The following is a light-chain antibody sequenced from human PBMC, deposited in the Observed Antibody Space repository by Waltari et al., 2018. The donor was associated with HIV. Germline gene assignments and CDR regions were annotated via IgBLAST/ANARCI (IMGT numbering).Light chain of an antibody. J-gene: IGLJ2*01. V-gene: IGLV3-25*03. Sequence: FELTQPPSMSVSPGQTARLTCAGDALPQLFAYWFQQKSGQAPVLLIFKDTERQTGIPARFSGSSSGTVATLTISGVRAEDEADYYCQSSDTSGTYFGGGTKLTVL. CDR1: ALPQLF. CDR2: KDT. CDR3: QSSDTSGTY.